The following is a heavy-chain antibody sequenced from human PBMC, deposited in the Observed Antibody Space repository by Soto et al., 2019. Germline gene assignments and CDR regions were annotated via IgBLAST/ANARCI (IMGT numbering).Heavy chain of an antibody. CDR1: GGSFSGYY. Sequence: SETLSLTCAVYGGSFSGYYWSWIRQPPGKGLEWIGEINHSGSTNYNPSLKSRVTISVDTSKNQFSLKLSSVTAADTAVYYCARGKGGSGSYYNYYYYGMDVWGQGTTVTVSS. CDR2: INHSGST. V-gene: IGHV4-34*01. J-gene: IGHJ6*02. D-gene: IGHD3-10*01. CDR3: ARGKGGSGSYYNYYYYGMDV.